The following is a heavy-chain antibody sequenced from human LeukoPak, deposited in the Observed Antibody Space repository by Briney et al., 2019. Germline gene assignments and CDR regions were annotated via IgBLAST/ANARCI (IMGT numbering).Heavy chain of an antibody. Sequence: GGSLRLSCAASGFTFSSYWMSWVRQAPGKGLEWVANIKQDGSEKYYVDSVKGRFTISRDNAKSSLYLQMNSLRAEDTAVYYCARDKTTMVRGVIILTKYYYYMDVWGKGTTVTVSS. CDR1: GFTFSSYW. D-gene: IGHD3-10*01. J-gene: IGHJ6*03. CDR2: IKQDGSEK. CDR3: ARDKTTMVRGVIILTKYYYYMDV. V-gene: IGHV3-7*01.